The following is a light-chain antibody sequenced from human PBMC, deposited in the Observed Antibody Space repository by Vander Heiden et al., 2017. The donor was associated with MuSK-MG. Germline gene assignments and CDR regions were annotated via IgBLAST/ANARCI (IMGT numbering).Light chain of an antibody. Sequence: DIVMTQSPLSLPVTPGEPDSISCRSSQSLLHSNGYNYLDWYLQKPGQSPQLLIYLGSNRASGVPDRFSGSGSGTDFTLKISRVEAEDVGVYYCMQALQTPFTFGHGTKVDIK. CDR1: QSLLHSNGYNY. CDR2: LGS. J-gene: IGKJ3*01. V-gene: IGKV2-28*01. CDR3: MQALQTPFT.